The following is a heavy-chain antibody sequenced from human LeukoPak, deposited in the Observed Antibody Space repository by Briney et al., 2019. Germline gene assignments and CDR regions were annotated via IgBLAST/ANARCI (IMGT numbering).Heavy chain of an antibody. CDR1: GYSLTALS. V-gene: IGHV1-24*01. D-gene: IGHD2-21*01. Sequence: ASVKVSCTVSGYSLTALSMHWVRQAPGKGLEWMGGFDPEAGKTMYAEKLDGRLTVTDDTSTDTAYMQLSSLRLEDTAVYYCATDMVGYCGGVTCYSEAYWGQGTLVTVSS. J-gene: IGHJ4*02. CDR3: ATDMVGYCGGVTCYSEAY. CDR2: FDPEAGKT.